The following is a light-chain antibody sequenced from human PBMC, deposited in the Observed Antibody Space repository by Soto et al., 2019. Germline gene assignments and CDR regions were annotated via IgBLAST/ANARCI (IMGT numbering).Light chain of an antibody. J-gene: IGKJ1*01. V-gene: IGKV3-20*01. CDR3: QYNASPPLT. Sequence: EIVLTQSPGTLSLSPGERATLSGRASQSVSINFVSCHQKTRHPPPRLLYGASTSGASGIPTLCGSRGAGDFFLTTSSRLEHDFFACYYCQYNASPPLTFGQGTKVDIK. CDR2: GAST. CDR1: QSVSINF.